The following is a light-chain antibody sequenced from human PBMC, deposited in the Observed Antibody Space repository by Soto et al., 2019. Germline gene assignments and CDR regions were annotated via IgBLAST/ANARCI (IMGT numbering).Light chain of an antibody. V-gene: IGKV3-11*01. CDR3: QQRNDWPRT. Sequence: PGERAPLSCRASENVYNYLAWYQQIPGQPPRLLIYDASNRAAGVPARFSGSGSGTDFTLTISSLEPEDFAVYYCQQRNDWPRTFGQGAKVDIK. CDR1: ENVYNY. CDR2: DAS. J-gene: IGKJ1*01.